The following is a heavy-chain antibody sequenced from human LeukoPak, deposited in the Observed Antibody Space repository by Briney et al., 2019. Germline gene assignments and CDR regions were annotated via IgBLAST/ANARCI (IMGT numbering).Heavy chain of an antibody. CDR1: GFTFSSYG. CDR3: AKEPQKNDYYYGMDV. J-gene: IGHJ6*02. V-gene: IGHV3-30*18. CDR2: ISYDGSNK. D-gene: IGHD1-1*01. Sequence: GGSLRLSCVASGFTFSSYGMHWVRQAPGKGLEWVAVISYDGSNKYYADSVKGRFTISRDNSKNTLYLQMNSLRAEDTAVNYCAKEPQKNDYYYGMDVWGQGTTVTVSS.